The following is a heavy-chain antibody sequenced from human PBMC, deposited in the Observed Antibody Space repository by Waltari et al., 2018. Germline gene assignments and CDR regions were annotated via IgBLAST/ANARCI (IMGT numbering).Heavy chain of an antibody. CDR1: GGSISSSSYY. CDR2: IYYSGST. CDR3: ARDTAPYYYGSGPRDLDYYYMDV. J-gene: IGHJ6*03. Sequence: QLQLQESGPGLVKPSETLSLTCTVSGGSISSSSYYWGWIRQPPGQGLEWIGSIYYSGSTYYNPAIKSRVTISVDTSKNQCSLKLSSVTAADTAVYYCARDTAPYYYGSGPRDLDYYYMDVWGKGTTVTVSS. V-gene: IGHV4-39*07. D-gene: IGHD3-10*01.